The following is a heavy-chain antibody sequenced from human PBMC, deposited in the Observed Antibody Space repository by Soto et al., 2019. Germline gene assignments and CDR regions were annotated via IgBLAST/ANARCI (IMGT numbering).Heavy chain of an antibody. CDR3: AKHSEQWEFDP. V-gene: IGHV3-30*18. J-gene: IGHJ5*02. CDR2: ISYDGSNK. D-gene: IGHD6-19*01. Sequence: QVQLVESGGGVVQPGRSLRLSCAASGFTFSSYGMHWVRQAPGKGLEWVAVISYDGSNKYYADSVKGRFTISRDNSKNTLYLQMNSLRAEDTAVYYCAKHSEQWEFDPWGQGTLVTVSS. CDR1: GFTFSSYG.